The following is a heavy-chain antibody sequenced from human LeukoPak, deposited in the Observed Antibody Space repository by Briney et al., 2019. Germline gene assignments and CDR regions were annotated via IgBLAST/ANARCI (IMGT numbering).Heavy chain of an antibody. D-gene: IGHD3-10*01. Sequence: SQTLSLTCTVSGGSISSGDSQWSWIRQSPGKGLEWIGYIVNNGSTYSKPSLQSRVTISLDTSKNQFSLKLNSVTAADTAVYYCARGVWFGELAFDSWGQGTLVTVSS. J-gene: IGHJ4*02. CDR2: IVNNGST. CDR1: GGSISSGDSQ. V-gene: IGHV4-30-4*01. CDR3: ARGVWFGELAFDS.